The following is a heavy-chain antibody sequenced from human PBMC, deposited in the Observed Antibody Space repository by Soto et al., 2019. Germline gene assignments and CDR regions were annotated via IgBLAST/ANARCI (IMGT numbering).Heavy chain of an antibody. V-gene: IGHV1-69*13. Sequence: GASVKVSCKASGGTFSSYAISWVRQAPGQGLEWMGGIIPIFGTANYAQKFQGRVTITADESTSTAYMELSSLRSEDTAVYYCARGEYSSSGDFDYWGQGTLVTVSS. CDR2: IIPIFGTA. D-gene: IGHD6-6*01. J-gene: IGHJ4*02. CDR1: GGTFSSYA. CDR3: ARGEYSSSGDFDY.